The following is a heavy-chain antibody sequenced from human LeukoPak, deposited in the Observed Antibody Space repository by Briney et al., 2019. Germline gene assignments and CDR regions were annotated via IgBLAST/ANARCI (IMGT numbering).Heavy chain of an antibody. V-gene: IGHV3-21*01. CDR1: GFNFSSYR. CDR3: ARVGSSGWYYFDY. J-gene: IGHJ4*02. D-gene: IGHD6-19*01. CDR2: IGSSSSYI. Sequence: PGGSLRLFWAASGFNFSSYRMNWVRQAPGKGLEVVAAIGSSSSYIYYADSVQGRLTIPSDNAKNLLYMQMNGLRAEETAGDYCARVGSSGWYYFDYWGQGTLVTVSS.